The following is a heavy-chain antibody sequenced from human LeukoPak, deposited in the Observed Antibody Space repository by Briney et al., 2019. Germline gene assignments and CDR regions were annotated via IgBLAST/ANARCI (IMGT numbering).Heavy chain of an antibody. CDR2: IYYSGST. CDR3: ARLGGYSHAFDI. D-gene: IGHD3-22*01. V-gene: IGHV4-31*11. CDR1: GGSFSGYY. J-gene: IGHJ3*02. Sequence: SETLSLTCAVYGGSFSGYYWSWIRQHPGKGLEWIGYIYYSGSTYYNPSLKSRVTISVDTSKNQFSLKLSSVTAADTAVYYCARLGGYSHAFDIWGQGTMVTVSS.